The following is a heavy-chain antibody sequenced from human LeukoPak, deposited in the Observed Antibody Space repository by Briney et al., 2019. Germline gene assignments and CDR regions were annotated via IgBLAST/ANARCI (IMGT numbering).Heavy chain of an antibody. J-gene: IGHJ6*03. Sequence: EGSLRLSCAASGFIFSNYGMHWVRQAPGKGLEWVTFIRYDGGTKYCADSVRGRFTISRDNSKNILYLQMDSLRREDTAVYYCAKDSYGSQNYYYFMDVWGKGNTVIVSS. CDR3: AKDSYGSQNYYYFMDV. CDR2: IRYDGGTK. D-gene: IGHD5-18*01. CDR1: GFIFSNYG. V-gene: IGHV3-30*02.